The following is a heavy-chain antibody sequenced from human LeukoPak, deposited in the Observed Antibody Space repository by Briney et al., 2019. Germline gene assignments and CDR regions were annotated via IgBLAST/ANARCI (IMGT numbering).Heavy chain of an antibody. Sequence: PGGSLRLSCAASGFTFSNAWMHWVRQAPGKGLEWVARIKSKNDGGTTEYAAPVKGRFTISRDDSKNTLYLQMNRLKTEDTAVYYCPTDLADDSSRYQPWGQGTLVTVPS. J-gene: IGHJ5*02. CDR1: GFTFSNAW. CDR3: PTDLADDSSRYQP. V-gene: IGHV3-15*01. D-gene: IGHD3-22*01. CDR2: IKSKNDGGTT.